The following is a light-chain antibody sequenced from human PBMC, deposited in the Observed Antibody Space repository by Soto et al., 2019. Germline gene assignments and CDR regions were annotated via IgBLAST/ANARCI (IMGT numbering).Light chain of an antibody. Sequence: ESVVKQSPGTLSLSPGERATLSCRASQRVSSSYLAWYQQKPGQAPRLLIYGASSRATGIPDRFSGSGSGTDFTLTISRLEPEDFAVYYCQQYGSSPGFGQGTKLEIK. V-gene: IGKV3-20*01. CDR1: QRVSSSY. CDR2: GAS. J-gene: IGKJ2*03. CDR3: QQYGSSPG.